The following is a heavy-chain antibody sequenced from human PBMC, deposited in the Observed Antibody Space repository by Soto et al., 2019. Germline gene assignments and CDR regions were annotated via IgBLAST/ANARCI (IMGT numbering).Heavy chain of an antibody. J-gene: IGHJ4*02. CDR2: IYSGGST. Sequence: GGSLRLSCAASGFTFSNYAMTWVRQAPGKGLEWVSVIYSGGSTYYADSVKGRFTISRDNSKNTLYLQMNSLRAEDTAVYYCARDRRLYCGGDCYYYYFDYWGQGTLVTVYS. D-gene: IGHD2-21*02. CDR3: ARDRRLYCGGDCYYYYFDY. CDR1: GFTFSNYA. V-gene: IGHV3-53*01.